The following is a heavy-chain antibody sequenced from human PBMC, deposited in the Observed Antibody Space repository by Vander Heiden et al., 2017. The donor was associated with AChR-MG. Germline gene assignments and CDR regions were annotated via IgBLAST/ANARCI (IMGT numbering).Heavy chain of an antibody. CDR2: IWYDGSNK. CDR1: GFTFSSYG. V-gene: IGHV3-33*01. D-gene: IGHD3-10*01. Sequence: QVQLVESGGGVVQPGRSLRLSCAASGFTFSSYGMHWVRQAPGKGLEWVAVIWYDGSNKYYADSVKGRVTISRDNSKNTLYLQMNSLRAEETAVYYCARDRRTYYYGSGSYYFDYWGQGTLVTVSS. CDR3: ARDRRTYYYGSGSYYFDY. J-gene: IGHJ4*02.